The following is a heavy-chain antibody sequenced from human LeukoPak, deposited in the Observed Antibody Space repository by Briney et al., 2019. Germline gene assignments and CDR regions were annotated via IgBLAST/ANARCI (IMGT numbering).Heavy chain of an antibody. D-gene: IGHD3-10*01. Sequence: GSSVKVSCKASGGTFSSYAISWVRQAPGQGLEWMGRIIPILGIANYAQKFQGRVTITADKSTSTAYMELSSLRSEDTAVYYCARDDVGRWFDPWGQGTLVTVSS. V-gene: IGHV1-69*04. CDR1: GGTFSSYA. CDR3: ARDDVGRWFDP. CDR2: IIPILGIA. J-gene: IGHJ5*02.